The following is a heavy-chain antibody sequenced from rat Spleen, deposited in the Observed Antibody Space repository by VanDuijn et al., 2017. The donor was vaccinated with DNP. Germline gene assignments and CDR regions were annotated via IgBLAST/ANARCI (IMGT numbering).Heavy chain of an antibody. V-gene: IGHV5-7*01. CDR2: ISYDGRNT. CDR3: ASRIRGTGDY. CDR1: GFTFSDYN. J-gene: IGHJ2*01. Sequence: EVQLVESGGGLVQPGRSLKLSCAASGFTFSDYNMGWVRQAPKKGLEWVASISYDGRNTYYGDSVKGRFTISRDNGKNTLYRQMNSLKSEDTATYYCASRIRGTGDYWGQGVMVTVSS. D-gene: IGHD4-3*01.